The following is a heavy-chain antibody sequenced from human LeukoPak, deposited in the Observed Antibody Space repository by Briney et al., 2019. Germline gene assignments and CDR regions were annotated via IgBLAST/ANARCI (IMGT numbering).Heavy chain of an antibody. D-gene: IGHD3-22*01. CDR3: ARGDYYDRSGFFDY. CDR1: GGSISTYS. Sequence: PSETLSLTCTVSGGSISTYSWSWIRQPPGKALEWIGYINYSGSTDYNTSLKSRVTISIGTSKSLFSLKLTSVTAADTAVYFCARGDYYDRSGFFDYWGQGTLVTVSS. CDR2: INYSGST. V-gene: IGHV4-59*01. J-gene: IGHJ4*02.